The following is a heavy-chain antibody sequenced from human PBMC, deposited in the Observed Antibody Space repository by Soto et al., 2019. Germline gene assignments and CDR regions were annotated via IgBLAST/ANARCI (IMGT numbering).Heavy chain of an antibody. V-gene: IGHV3-23*01. CDR3: AKRSPYSSGWYSPIFDY. D-gene: IGHD6-13*01. J-gene: IGHJ4*02. CDR1: GFSFSDYA. CDR2: ISESGGST. Sequence: GGSLRLSCAASGFSFSDYAMSWVLQAPGKRLEWVSVISESGGSTHYADSVRGRFTVSRDNSKNSLSLRMNSLRYEGTAVYFCAKRSPYSSGWYSPIFDYWGQGALVTVSS.